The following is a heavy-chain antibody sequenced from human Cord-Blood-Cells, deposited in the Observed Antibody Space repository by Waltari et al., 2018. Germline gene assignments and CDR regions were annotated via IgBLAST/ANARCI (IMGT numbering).Heavy chain of an antibody. V-gene: IGHV4-39*01. CDR1: GGSISSSSYY. J-gene: IGHJ4*02. CDR3: ASTAPYYYDSSGYYYFDY. Sequence: QLQLQESGPGLVKPSETLSLTCTVSGGSISSSSYYWGWLRPPPGKGLEWIGGIYYSGSTYYNPSLKSRVTISVDTSKNQFSLKLSSVTAADTAVYYCASTAPYYYDSSGYYYFDYWGQGTLVTVSS. D-gene: IGHD3-22*01. CDR2: IYYSGST.